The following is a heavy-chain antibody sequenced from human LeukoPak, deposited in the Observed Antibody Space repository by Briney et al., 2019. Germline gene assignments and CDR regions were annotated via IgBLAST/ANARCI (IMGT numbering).Heavy chain of an antibody. V-gene: IGHV4-39*07. Sequence: PSETLSLTCTVSGGSVYTSDYYWGWVRQPPGKGPEWIGDIFYTGKTNYNPSLKSRVSISIDTSKNQLSLKLTSVTAADTAVYYCARVFDSWGQGTLVTVSS. J-gene: IGHJ4*02. CDR2: IFYTGKT. CDR1: GGSVYTSDYY. CDR3: ARVFDS.